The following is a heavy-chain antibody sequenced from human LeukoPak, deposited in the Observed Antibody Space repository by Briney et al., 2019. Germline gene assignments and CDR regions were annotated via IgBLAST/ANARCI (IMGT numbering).Heavy chain of an antibody. CDR3: AREGDYYDSSGYYFDY. Sequence: ASVKVSCKASGYTFTGYYIHWVRQAPGQGLEWMGWINPNSGGTNYAQKFQGRVTMTRDTSISTAYMELSRLRSDDTAVYYCAREGDYYDSSGYYFDYWGQGTLVTVSS. J-gene: IGHJ4*02. CDR2: INPNSGGT. V-gene: IGHV1-2*02. CDR1: GYTFTGYY. D-gene: IGHD3-22*01.